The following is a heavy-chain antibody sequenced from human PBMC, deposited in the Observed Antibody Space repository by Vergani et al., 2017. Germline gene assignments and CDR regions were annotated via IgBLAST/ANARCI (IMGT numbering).Heavy chain of an antibody. Sequence: QVQLVQSGAEVQKPGASMKISCKASGYIFINYYMHWVRQAPGQRLEWLGIINPGDGSTKYAQKFQGRVTVTRDTSTNIVYMEVSSLTSEDTAIYYCARCPFVPQFDPLKPGYYLDHWGQGTPVTVSS. CDR2: INPGDGST. V-gene: IGHV1-46*01. D-gene: IGHD3-9*01. J-gene: IGHJ4*02. CDR1: GYIFINYY. CDR3: ARCPFVPQFDPLKPGYYLDH.